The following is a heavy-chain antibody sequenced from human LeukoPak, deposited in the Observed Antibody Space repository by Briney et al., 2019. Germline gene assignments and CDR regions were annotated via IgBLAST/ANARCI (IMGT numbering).Heavy chain of an antibody. CDR1: GLTFIGYW. CDR3: ARVLEGYCSSTSCQGWFDP. V-gene: IGHV3-7*01. Sequence: GGSLRLSCAASGLTFIGYWMSWVRQAPGKGWGGVANLKQDGSEKYYLDSVKGRFTISRDNAKNSLYLQMNSLRAEDTAVYYCARVLEGYCSSTSCQGWFDPWGQGTLVTVSS. J-gene: IGHJ5*02. CDR2: LKQDGSEK. D-gene: IGHD2-2*01.